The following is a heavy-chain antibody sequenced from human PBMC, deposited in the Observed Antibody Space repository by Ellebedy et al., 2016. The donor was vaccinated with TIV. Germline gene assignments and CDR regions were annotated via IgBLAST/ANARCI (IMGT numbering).Heavy chain of an antibody. CDR1: GFTFDDYS. CDR3: AKLGTGVNRDFDS. J-gene: IGHJ4*02. CDR2: ISWDGSST. Sequence: GESLKISCAASGFTFDDYSMNWVRQAPGKGLEWVSLISWDGSSTFYADSVRGRFTISRDNSKNSLFLLMNSLRIEDSALYYCAKLGTGVNRDFDSWGQGTLVTVSS. D-gene: IGHD3/OR15-3a*01. V-gene: IGHV3-43*01.